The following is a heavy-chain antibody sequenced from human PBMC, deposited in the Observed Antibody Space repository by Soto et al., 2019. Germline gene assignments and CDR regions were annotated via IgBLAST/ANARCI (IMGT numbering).Heavy chain of an antibody. J-gene: IGHJ4*02. D-gene: IGHD2-15*01. CDR1: GGSISSGDYY. V-gene: IGHV4-30-4*01. Sequence: QVQLQESGPGLVKPSQTLSLTCTVSGGSISSGDYYWSWIRQPPGTGLEWIGYIYYSGSTYYNPSLKSRVTTSVDTPKNQFALKLSSGTAANTAVYYCARETVGASGGRLYFDFSGQGTLVTVSS. CDR3: ARETVGASGGRLYFDF. CDR2: IYYSGST.